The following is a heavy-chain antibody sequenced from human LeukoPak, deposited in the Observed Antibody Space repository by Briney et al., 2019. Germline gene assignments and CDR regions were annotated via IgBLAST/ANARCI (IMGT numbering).Heavy chain of an antibody. CDR2: ISGSSVSI. J-gene: IGHJ4*02. V-gene: IGHV3-21*01. D-gene: IGHD5-24*01. Sequence: PGGSLRLSCAASGFSFSTYTTNWVRQAPGKGLEWVSSISGSSVSIYYADSVQGRFTISRDNTKKSLFLQMNSLRAEDTAVYYCVRAMQMTTIGPGYWGQGTLVTVSS. CDR1: GFSFSTYT. CDR3: VRAMQMTTIGPGY.